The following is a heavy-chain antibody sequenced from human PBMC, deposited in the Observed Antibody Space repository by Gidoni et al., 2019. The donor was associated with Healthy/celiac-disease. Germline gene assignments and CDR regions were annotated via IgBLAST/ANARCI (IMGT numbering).Heavy chain of an antibody. Sequence: QVQLQESGPGLVKPSETLSLTCTVSGGSISSYYWSWIRQPPGKGLEWIGYIYYSGSTNSNPSLKSRVTISVDTSKNQFSLKLSSVTAADTAVYYCARVEQRTISAFDIWGQGTMVTVSS. D-gene: IGHD3-3*01. CDR3: ARVEQRTISAFDI. CDR2: IYYSGST. V-gene: IGHV4-59*01. CDR1: GGSISSYY. J-gene: IGHJ3*02.